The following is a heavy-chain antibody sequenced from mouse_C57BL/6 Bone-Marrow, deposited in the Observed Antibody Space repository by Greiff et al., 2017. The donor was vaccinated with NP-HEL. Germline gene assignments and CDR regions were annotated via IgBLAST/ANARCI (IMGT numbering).Heavy chain of an antibody. D-gene: IGHD4-1*02. CDR3: ATTDYVDY. CDR1: GYTFTDYY. CDR2: INPNNGGT. V-gene: IGHV1-26*01. Sequence: EVQLQQSGPELVKPGASVKISCKASGYTFTDYYMNWVKQSHGKSLEWIGDINPNNGGTSYNQKFKGKATLTVDKSSSTAYMELRSLTSADSAVYYCATTDYVDYWGQGTTLTVSS. J-gene: IGHJ2*01.